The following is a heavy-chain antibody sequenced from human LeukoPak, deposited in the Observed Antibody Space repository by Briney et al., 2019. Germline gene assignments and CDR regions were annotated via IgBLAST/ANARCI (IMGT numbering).Heavy chain of an antibody. Sequence: ASVKVSCKASGYTFTGYYMHWVRQAPGQGLEWMGWINPNSGGTNYAQKFQGRVTMTRDTSISTAYMELSRLRSDDTAVYYCARDVSVAGTGDYWGQGTLVTVSS. CDR1: GYTFTGYY. V-gene: IGHV1-2*02. CDR2: INPNSGGT. D-gene: IGHD6-19*01. J-gene: IGHJ4*02. CDR3: ARDVSVAGTGDY.